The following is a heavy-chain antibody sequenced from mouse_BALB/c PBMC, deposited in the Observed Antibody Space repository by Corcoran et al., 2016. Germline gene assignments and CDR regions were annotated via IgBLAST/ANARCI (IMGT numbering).Heavy chain of an antibody. D-gene: IGHD1-1*01. Sequence: QIQLVQSGPELKKPGETVKISCKASGYTFTNYGMNWVKQAPGKGLKWMGWINTYTGEPTYADDFKGRFVFSLETSASTAYLQINNLKNEDTATYFCASYGSSYFDYWGQGTTLTVSS. J-gene: IGHJ2*01. CDR2: INTYTGEP. CDR1: GYTFTNYG. CDR3: ASYGSSYFDY. V-gene: IGHV9-3-1*01.